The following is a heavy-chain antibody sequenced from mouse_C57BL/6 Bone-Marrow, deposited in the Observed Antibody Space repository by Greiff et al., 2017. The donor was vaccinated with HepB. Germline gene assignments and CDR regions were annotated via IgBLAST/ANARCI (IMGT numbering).Heavy chain of an antibody. V-gene: IGHV7-1*01. D-gene: IGHD4-1*01. CDR2: SRNKANDYTT. CDR3: ARDAEANWDGGFAY. J-gene: IGHJ3*01. Sequence: EVNVVESGGGLVQSGRSLRLSCATSGFTFSDFYMEWVRQAPGKGLEGIAASRNKANDYTTEYSASVKGRFIVSRDTSQSILYLPLNALRAEDTAIYYWARDAEANWDGGFAYWGQGTLVTVSA. CDR1: GFTFSDFY.